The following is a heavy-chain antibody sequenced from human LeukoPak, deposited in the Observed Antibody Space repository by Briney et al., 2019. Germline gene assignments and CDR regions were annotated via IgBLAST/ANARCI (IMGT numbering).Heavy chain of an antibody. V-gene: IGHV4-31*03. CDR1: GGSISSSSYY. J-gene: IGHJ6*02. Sequence: PSETLSLTCTVSGGSISSSSYYWGWIRQPPGKGLEWIGYIYYSGSTYYNPSLKSRVTISVDTSKNQFSLKLSSVTAADTAVYYCARGVGGVTVLYYYYYGMDVWGQGTTVTVSS. CDR2: IYYSGST. CDR3: ARGVGGVTVLYYYYYGMDV. D-gene: IGHD2-8*02.